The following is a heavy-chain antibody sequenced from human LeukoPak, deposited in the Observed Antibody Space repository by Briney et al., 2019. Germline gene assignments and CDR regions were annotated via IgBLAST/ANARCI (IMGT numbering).Heavy chain of an antibody. CDR1: GGSISSYY. Sequence: SETLSLTCTVSGGSISSYYWSWIRQPPGKGLEWIGYIYYSGSTSYNPSLNSRVTISLDTSKNQFSLNLRSVTAPDTAVYYCARRESSGFFDYWGQGTLVTVSS. CDR3: ARRESSGFFDY. V-gene: IGHV4-59*08. CDR2: IYYSGST. J-gene: IGHJ4*02. D-gene: IGHD6-19*01.